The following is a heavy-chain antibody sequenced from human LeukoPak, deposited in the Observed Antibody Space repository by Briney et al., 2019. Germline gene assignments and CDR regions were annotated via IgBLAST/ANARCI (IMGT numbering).Heavy chain of an antibody. CDR3: AKRTMSAFDS. V-gene: IGHV3-23*01. CDR1: GFTFRTYA. Sequence: GGSLRLSCTASGFTFRTYAMNWVRQAPGKGLGWLSGISGSGNGTYYADSVKGRFIISRDNSKNMVYLQMNSLTVEDTATYYCAKRTMSAFDSWGQGTLLIVSS. CDR2: ISGSGNGT. J-gene: IGHJ4*02. D-gene: IGHD5-24*01.